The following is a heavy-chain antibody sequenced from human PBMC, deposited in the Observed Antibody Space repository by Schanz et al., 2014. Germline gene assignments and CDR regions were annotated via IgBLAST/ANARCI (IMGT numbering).Heavy chain of an antibody. D-gene: IGHD6-13*01. CDR3: ARDGVDAAAGGNY. CDR1: GGTFSRLT. CDR2: VIPILGVT. Sequence: QVHLVQSGAEVKKPGSSVRVSCKASGGTFSRLTFSWVRQAPGQGLEWMGRVIPILGVTHYAQKFQGRVTMTRDTSTSTVYMELSSLRSEDTAVYYCARDGVDAAAGGNYWGQGTLVTVSA. J-gene: IGHJ4*02. V-gene: IGHV1-69*08.